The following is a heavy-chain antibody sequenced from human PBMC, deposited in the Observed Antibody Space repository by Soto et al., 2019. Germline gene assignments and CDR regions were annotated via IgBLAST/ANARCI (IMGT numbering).Heavy chain of an antibody. CDR3: AKDRHPDGIWTFDY. CDR1: GFTFSSYA. D-gene: IGHD3-9*01. V-gene: IGHV3-23*03. J-gene: IGHJ4*02. CDR2: INQPGKQT. Sequence: PGGSLRLSCAASGFTFSSYAMSWVRQAPGKGLEWVSGINQPGKQTWYADSVKGRFTISRDNSRNFLFLQMNSLRVEDTAVYYCAKDRHPDGIWTFDYWGQGAPVTVSS.